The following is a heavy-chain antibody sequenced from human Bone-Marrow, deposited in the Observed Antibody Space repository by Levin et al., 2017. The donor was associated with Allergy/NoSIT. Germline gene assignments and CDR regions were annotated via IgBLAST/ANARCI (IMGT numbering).Heavy chain of an antibody. D-gene: IGHD3-3*01. CDR3: ARAMWERFLEWLLWPDAFDS. J-gene: IGHJ3*02. CDR1: GGSFSGYY. V-gene: IGHV4-34*01. CDR2: INHSGST. Sequence: SQTLSLTCAVYGGSFSGYYWSWIRQPPGKGLEWIGEINHSGSTNYNPSLKSRVTISVDTSKNQFSLKLSSVTAADTAVYYCARAMWERFLEWLLWPDAFDSWGQGTMVTVSS.